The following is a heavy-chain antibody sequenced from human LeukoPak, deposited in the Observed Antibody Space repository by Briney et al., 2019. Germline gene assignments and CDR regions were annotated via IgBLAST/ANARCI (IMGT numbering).Heavy chain of an antibody. J-gene: IGHJ4*02. D-gene: IGHD3-22*01. CDR3: AREDTTGGYPFDN. Sequence: GGSLRLSCAASGFTFNTYPMHWVRQAPGKGPEWVAGTSYDGRDKNYADSVKGRFTISRDNSENTLYLQVDSLRVEDTAVYYCAREDTTGGYPFDNWGQGTLVTVFS. CDR1: GFTFNTYP. CDR2: TSYDGRDK. V-gene: IGHV3-30*04.